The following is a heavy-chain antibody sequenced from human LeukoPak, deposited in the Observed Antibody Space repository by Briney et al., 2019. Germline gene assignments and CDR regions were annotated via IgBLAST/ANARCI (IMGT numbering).Heavy chain of an antibody. V-gene: IGHV4-34*01. CDR3: ARAYSSSWYSGFYGMDV. D-gene: IGHD6-13*01. CDR2: INYSGST. CDR1: GGSFSGYY. J-gene: IGHJ6*02. Sequence: PSETLSLTCAVYGGSFSGYYWSWIRQPPGKGLEWIGEINYSGSTNYNPSLKSRVTISVDTSKDQFSLKLSSVTAADTAVYYCARAYSSSWYSGFYGMDVWGQGTTVTVSS.